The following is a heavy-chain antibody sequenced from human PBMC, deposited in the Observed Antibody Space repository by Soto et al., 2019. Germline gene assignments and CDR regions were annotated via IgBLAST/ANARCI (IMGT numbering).Heavy chain of an antibody. CDR1: GGSISSYY. V-gene: IGHV4-59*01. CDR3: ARVRGSNWLNWFDP. J-gene: IGHJ5*02. D-gene: IGHD6-13*01. Sequence: SETLSLTCTVSGGSISSYYWTWIRQPPGKGLEWIGYIHFSGTTNYNPSLRSRVTMSVDTSKNQFSLKLSSVTAADTAVYYCARVRGSNWLNWFDPWGQGTLLTVSS. CDR2: IHFSGTT.